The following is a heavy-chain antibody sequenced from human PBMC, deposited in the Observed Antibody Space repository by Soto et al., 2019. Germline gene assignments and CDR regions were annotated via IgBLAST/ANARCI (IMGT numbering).Heavy chain of an antibody. Sequence: QVQLQESGPGLVKPSGTLSLTCAVSSGSISSSNWWSWVRQPPGKGLEWIGEIYHSGSTNYNPALKIRVTISVDKSQNQFSMKLSSVTAADRAVYYCARFLAAAATGWFDPWGQGTLVTVSS. CDR1: SGSISSSNW. CDR2: IYHSGST. V-gene: IGHV4-4*02. D-gene: IGHD6-13*01. CDR3: ARFLAAAATGWFDP. J-gene: IGHJ5*02.